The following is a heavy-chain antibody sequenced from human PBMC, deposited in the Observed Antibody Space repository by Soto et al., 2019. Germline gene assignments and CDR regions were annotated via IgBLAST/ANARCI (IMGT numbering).Heavy chain of an antibody. D-gene: IGHD1-20*01. CDR3: ARSRPVSRPYYYYCYGMDV. V-gene: IGHV4-59*01. CDR2: IYYSGST. CDR1: GGSISSYY. J-gene: IGHJ6*02. Sequence: QVQLQESGPGLVKPSETLSLTCTVSGGSISSYYWSWVRQPPGKGLEWLGYIYYSGSTNYNPSLKSRVTISVDTSKNQFSLKLSSVTAADTAVYYCARSRPVSRPYYYYCYGMDVWGQGTTVTVSS.